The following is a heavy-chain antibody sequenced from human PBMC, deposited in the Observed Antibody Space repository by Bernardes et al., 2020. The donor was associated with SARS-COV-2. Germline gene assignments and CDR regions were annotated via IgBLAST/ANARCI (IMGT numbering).Heavy chain of an antibody. Sequence: GEVLKTSRKGSGYSFSTYWIDLVRPIPGKGLEWVGIIYPGDSDTRYSPSLQGQVTISVDKSINTAYLQWNSLKASDTAIYYCARLKQPAAGTYWYFGMDVWGQETTVTISS. J-gene: IGHJ6*02. CDR3: ARLKQPAAGTYWYFGMDV. D-gene: IGHD6-13*01. CDR1: GYSFSTYW. V-gene: IGHV5-51*01. CDR2: IYPGDSDT.